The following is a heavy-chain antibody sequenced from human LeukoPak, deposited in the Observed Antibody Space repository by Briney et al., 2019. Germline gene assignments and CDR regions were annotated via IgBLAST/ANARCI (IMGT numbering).Heavy chain of an antibody. CDR2: ISSSSSYI. D-gene: IGHD3-16*01. V-gene: IGHV3-21*01. Sequence: PGGSLRLSCAASGFTFSSYSMNWVRQAPGKGLEWVSSISSSSSYIYYADSVKGRFTISRDNAKNSLYLQMNSLRAEDTAVYYCARVNLGAPRWWFDPWGQGTLVTVSS. CDR3: ARVNLGAPRWWFDP. J-gene: IGHJ5*02. CDR1: GFTFSSYS.